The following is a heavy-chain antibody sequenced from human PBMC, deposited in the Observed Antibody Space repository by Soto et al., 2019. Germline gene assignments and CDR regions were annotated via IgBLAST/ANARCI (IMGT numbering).Heavy chain of an antibody. V-gene: IGHV4-39*01. CDR3: ARHGYGPRPREFDY. J-gene: IGHJ4*02. D-gene: IGHD1-1*01. CDR1: GGSISSSSYY. Sequence: QLQLQESGPGLVKPSETLSLTCTVSGGSISSSSYYWGWIRQPPGKGLEWIGSIYYSGSTYYNPSLKSRVTISVDTSKHQFSLKLSSVTAADTAVYYCARHGYGPRPREFDYWGQGTLVTVSS. CDR2: IYYSGST.